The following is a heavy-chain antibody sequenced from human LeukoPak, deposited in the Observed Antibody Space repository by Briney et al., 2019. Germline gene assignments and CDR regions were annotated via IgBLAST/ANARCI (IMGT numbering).Heavy chain of an antibody. CDR2: IDAAGDT. Sequence: PGGSLRLSCAASEFTFSSYDMHWVRQVIGKGLEGVSTIDAAGDTYYPGSVKGRFTISRENAKNSLYLQMNSLRAGDTAVYYCARDPRDYYDSTTWGQGTLVTVSS. J-gene: IGHJ4*02. D-gene: IGHD3-22*01. CDR3: ARDPRDYYDSTT. V-gene: IGHV3-13*01. CDR1: EFTFSSYD.